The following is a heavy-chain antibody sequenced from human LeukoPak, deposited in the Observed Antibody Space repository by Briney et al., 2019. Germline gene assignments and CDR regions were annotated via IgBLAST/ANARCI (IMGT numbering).Heavy chain of an antibody. CDR3: ARRATTERGHSYGLDY. D-gene: IGHD5-18*01. CDR2: ISTSSNSSSYI. V-gene: IGHV3-21*01. J-gene: IGHJ4*02. CDR1: GFTFDDSV. Sequence: GGSLRLSCAASGFTFDDSVMSWVRQAPGKGLEWVSSISTSSNSSSYIYYADSVTGRFTISRDNAKNSLYLQMNSLRAEDTAVYYCARRATTERGHSYGLDYWGQGTLVTVSS.